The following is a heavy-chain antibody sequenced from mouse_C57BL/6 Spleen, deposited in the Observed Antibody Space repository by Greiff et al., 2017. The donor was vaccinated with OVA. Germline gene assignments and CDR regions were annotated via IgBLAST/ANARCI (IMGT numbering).Heavy chain of an antibody. J-gene: IGHJ4*01. D-gene: IGHD1-1*01. Sequence: VQLQQPGAELVKPGASVKLSCKASGYTFTSYWMHWVKQRPGQGLEWIGMIHPNSGSTNYNEKFKSKATLTVDKSSSTAYMQISSLTSEDSAVYYCARYLYGSSLDYAMDYWGQGTSVTVSS. CDR3: ARYLYGSSLDYAMDY. V-gene: IGHV1-64*01. CDR1: GYTFTSYW. CDR2: IHPNSGST.